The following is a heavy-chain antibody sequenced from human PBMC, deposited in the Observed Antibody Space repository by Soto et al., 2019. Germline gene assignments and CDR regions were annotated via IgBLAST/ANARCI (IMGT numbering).Heavy chain of an antibody. D-gene: IGHD2-2*01. CDR2: INPHRGGT. CDR1: GYTFTGYY. Sequence: QGQLLHSGAEVKKPGASVKVSCKTSGYTFTGYYIYWVRQAPGQGLEWIGWINPHRGGTDSSLNFHGRVTMTRATSLSTAYIELPRLRSDDTAMYYCAGTSCSSTTCPTTYWGQGNLVTVSS. V-gene: IGHV1-2*02. J-gene: IGHJ4*02. CDR3: AGTSCSSTTCPTTY.